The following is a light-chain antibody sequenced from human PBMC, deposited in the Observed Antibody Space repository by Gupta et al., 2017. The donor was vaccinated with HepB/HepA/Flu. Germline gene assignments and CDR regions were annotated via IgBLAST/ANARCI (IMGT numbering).Light chain of an antibody. Sequence: EVVLTQSPDILSLSPGESATLSCRASQTISKSYMVWYQQKPGQAPRVLIYGTTNRDTGVTDRFSGSGSGKLLTLIIRKREQEDSAVYYCQQNGLLSQVAFGGGTMVEI. CDR2: GTT. CDR1: QTISKSY. J-gene: IGKJ4*01. CDR3: QQNGLLSQVA. V-gene: IGKV3-20*01.